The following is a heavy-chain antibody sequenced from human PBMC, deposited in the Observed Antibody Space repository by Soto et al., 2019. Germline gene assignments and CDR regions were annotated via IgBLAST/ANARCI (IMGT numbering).Heavy chain of an antibody. CDR3: ARAPYYYGSGSYRNWFDH. V-gene: IGHV3-33*01. D-gene: IGHD3-10*01. CDR2: IWYDGSNK. J-gene: IGHJ5*02. CDR1: GFTFSSYG. Sequence: QVQLVESGGGVVQPGRSLSISCAAYGFTFSSYGMHWVRKAPGKGLEWVAVIWYDGSNKYYADSVKGRFTISRDNSNHPLYLQMNSLRAEDTAVYYCARAPYYYGSGSYRNWFDHWGQGTLVTVSS.